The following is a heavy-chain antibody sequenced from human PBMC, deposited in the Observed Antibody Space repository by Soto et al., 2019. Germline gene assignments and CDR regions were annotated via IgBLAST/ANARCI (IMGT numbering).Heavy chain of an antibody. J-gene: IGHJ4*02. V-gene: IGHV4-34*01. CDR3: ERDKITGLFDY. Sequence: SETMSLTCAVYVGSFSGYYWTWIRQPPGTGLEWIGEINHSGSTNYNPSLKSRVTISVDTSKNQFSLKLTSVTAAATAAYYCERDKITGLFDYWGQGTLVTVSS. D-gene: IGHD2-8*02. CDR1: VGSFSGYY. CDR2: INHSGST.